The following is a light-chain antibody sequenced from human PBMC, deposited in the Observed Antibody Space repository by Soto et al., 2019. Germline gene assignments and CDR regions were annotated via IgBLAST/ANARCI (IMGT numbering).Light chain of an antibody. CDR2: EVT. Sequence: QPVLTQPASVSGSPGQSITISCTGTGSDIGGYNYVSWYQQHPGKAPKLMIYEVTDRPSGVSNRFSGSKSGNTASLTISGLQAEDEADYYCSSYTSTSTPVVFGGGTKLTVL. CDR3: SSYTSTSTPVV. J-gene: IGLJ2*01. CDR1: GSDIGGYNY. V-gene: IGLV2-14*01.